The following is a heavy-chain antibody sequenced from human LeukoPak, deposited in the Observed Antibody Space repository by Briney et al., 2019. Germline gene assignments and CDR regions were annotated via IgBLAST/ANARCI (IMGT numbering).Heavy chain of an antibody. D-gene: IGHD5-24*01. CDR3: ARVGEMATISPYYYMDV. Sequence: ASVKVSCKASGGTFSSYAISWVRQAPGQGLEWMGRIIPILGIANYAQKFQGRVTITADESTSTAYMELSSLRSEDTAVYYCARVGEMATISPYYYMDVWGKGTTVTVSS. CDR2: IIPILGIA. J-gene: IGHJ6*03. V-gene: IGHV1-69*04. CDR1: GGTFSSYA.